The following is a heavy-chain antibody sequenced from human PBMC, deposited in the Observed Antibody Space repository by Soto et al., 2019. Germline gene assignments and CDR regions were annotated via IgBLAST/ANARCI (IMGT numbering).Heavy chain of an antibody. Sequence: EVQLVESGGGLIQPGGPLRLSCAASGFSFNNYDMHWVRQSTGKGLEWVSTIGTAGDPYYLDSVKGRFTISREDATNFLYLQMHSLRAEDTAVYYCARGADCRGGTCYSWYFDLWGRGTLVTVSS. CDR2: IGTAGDP. CDR3: ARGADCRGGTCYSWYFDL. V-gene: IGHV3-13*05. CDR1: GFSFNNYD. D-gene: IGHD2-15*01. J-gene: IGHJ2*01.